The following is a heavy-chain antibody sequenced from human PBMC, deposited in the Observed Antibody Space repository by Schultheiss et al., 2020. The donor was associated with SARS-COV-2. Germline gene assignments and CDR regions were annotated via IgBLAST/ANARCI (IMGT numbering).Heavy chain of an antibody. Sequence: SVKVSCKSSGGTFSSYAISWVRQAPGQGLEWMGRIIPIFGTTNYAQKFQGRVTITADESTTTAYMELTSLRSEDTSVYHCARASRYSSGYFDYWGQGTLVTVSS. CDR2: IIPIFGTT. CDR1: GGTFSSYA. V-gene: IGHV1-69*13. CDR3: ARASRYSSGYFDY. J-gene: IGHJ4*02. D-gene: IGHD6-19*01.